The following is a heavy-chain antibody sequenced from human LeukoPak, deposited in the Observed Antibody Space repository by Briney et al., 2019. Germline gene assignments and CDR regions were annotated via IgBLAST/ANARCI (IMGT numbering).Heavy chain of an antibody. CDR2: IKYERSEK. V-gene: IGHV3-7*01. CDR1: GFTFTSYW. D-gene: IGHD5-18*01. Sequence: GGSLRLSCAVSGFTFTSYWMSWVRQAPGKGLEWVANIKYERSEKYYVDSVKGRFTISRDNAKNALYLQMNSLRAEDTAVYYCARLRYGGFDPWGQGTLVTVSS. CDR3: ARLRYGGFDP. J-gene: IGHJ5*02.